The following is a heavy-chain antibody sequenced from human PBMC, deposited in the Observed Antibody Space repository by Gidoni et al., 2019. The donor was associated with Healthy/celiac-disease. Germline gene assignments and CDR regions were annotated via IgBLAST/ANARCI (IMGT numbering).Heavy chain of an antibody. Sequence: QVQLQQWGAGLLKPSETLSLTCAVYGGSFSGYYWSWIRQPPGKGLEWIGEINHSGSTNYNPSLKRRVTISVDTSKNQFSLKLSSVTAADTAVYYCAKLSSRWRGWFDPWGQGTLVTVSS. V-gene: IGHV4-34*01. CDR2: INHSGST. CDR3: AKLSSRWRGWFDP. CDR1: GGSFSGYY. J-gene: IGHJ5*02. D-gene: IGHD6-13*01.